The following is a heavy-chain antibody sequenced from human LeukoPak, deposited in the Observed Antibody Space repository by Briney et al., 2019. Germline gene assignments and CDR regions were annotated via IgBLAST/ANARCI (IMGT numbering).Heavy chain of an antibody. Sequence: GGSLRLSCAASGFTLSTYTMNWVRQAPGKGLEWVSSISSSSNYIYYADSVKGRFTISRDDAKNSLSLQMNSLRAEDTAVYYCAKKKTDYSYPSSFDYWGQGTLVTVSS. J-gene: IGHJ4*02. CDR3: AKKKTDYSYPSSFDY. V-gene: IGHV3-21*01. CDR1: GFTLSTYT. D-gene: IGHD4-11*01. CDR2: ISSSSNYI.